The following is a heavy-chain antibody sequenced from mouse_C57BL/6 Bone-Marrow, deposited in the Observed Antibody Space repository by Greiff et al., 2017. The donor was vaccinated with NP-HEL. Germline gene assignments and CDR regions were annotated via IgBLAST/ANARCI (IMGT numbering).Heavy chain of an antibody. CDR3: ARDDGYLAWFAY. J-gene: IGHJ3*01. Sequence: EVKLMESGGGLVQSGRSLRLSCATSGFTFSDFYMEWVRQAPGKGLEWIAASRNKATDYTTEYSASVKGRFIVSRDTSQSILYLQMNALRAEDTAIYYCARDDGYLAWFAYWGQGTLVTVSA. CDR1: GFTFSDFY. D-gene: IGHD2-3*01. V-gene: IGHV7-1*01. CDR2: SRNKATDYTT.